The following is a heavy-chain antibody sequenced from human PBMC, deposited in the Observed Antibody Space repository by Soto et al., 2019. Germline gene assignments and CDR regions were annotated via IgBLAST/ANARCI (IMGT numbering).Heavy chain of an antibody. CDR3: ARAFYSGYDWGY. Sequence: QVQLVQSGAEVKKPGSSVKVSCKASGGTFSSYTISWVRQAPGQGLEWMGRIIPILGIANYAQKFQGRVTITADKATSTAYMELSSLRSEDTAGYYCARAFYSGYDWGYWGQGTLVTVSS. D-gene: IGHD5-12*01. J-gene: IGHJ4*02. CDR1: GGTFSSYT. V-gene: IGHV1-69*02. CDR2: IIPILGIA.